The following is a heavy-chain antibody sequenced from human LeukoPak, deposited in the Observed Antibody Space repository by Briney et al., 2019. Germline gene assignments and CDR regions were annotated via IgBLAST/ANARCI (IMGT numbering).Heavy chain of an antibody. J-gene: IGHJ4*02. Sequence: GGSLRLSCAASGFTVSSNYMNWVRQAPGKGLEWVSVIYSGGSTYCADSVKGRFTISRDNSKNTLFLQMNSLRAEDTAVYYCAREAVTRNYFDYWGQGTLVTVSS. CDR1: GFTVSSNY. CDR3: AREAVTRNYFDY. V-gene: IGHV3-53*01. CDR2: IYSGGST. D-gene: IGHD4-17*01.